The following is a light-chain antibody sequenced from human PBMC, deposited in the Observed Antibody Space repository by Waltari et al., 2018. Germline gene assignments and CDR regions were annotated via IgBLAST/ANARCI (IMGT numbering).Light chain of an antibody. CDR1: QDISNY. Sequence: DIQMTQSPSSLSAAVVDRVPITCQASQDISNYLNWYQQTPGKAPKLLIYDASDLETGVPSRFNGSGSGTHFTFAISSLRPEDVATYYCQQYENLPLTFGGGTKVEIK. J-gene: IGKJ4*01. V-gene: IGKV1-33*01. CDR2: DAS. CDR3: QQYENLPLT.